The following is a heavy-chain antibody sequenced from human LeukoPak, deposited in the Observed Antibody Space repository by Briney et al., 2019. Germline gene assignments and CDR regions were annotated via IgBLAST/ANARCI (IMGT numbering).Heavy chain of an antibody. J-gene: IGHJ6*02. D-gene: IGHD3-3*01. Sequence: PGGSLRLSCAASGFTFSSYAMHWVRQAPGKGLEWVAVISYDGSNKYYADSVKGRFTISRDNSKNTLYLQMNSLRAEDTAVYYCARGQVTIFGVVSGMDVWGQGTTVTVSS. CDR3: ARGQVTIFGVVSGMDV. V-gene: IGHV3-30-3*01. CDR2: ISYDGSNK. CDR1: GFTFSSYA.